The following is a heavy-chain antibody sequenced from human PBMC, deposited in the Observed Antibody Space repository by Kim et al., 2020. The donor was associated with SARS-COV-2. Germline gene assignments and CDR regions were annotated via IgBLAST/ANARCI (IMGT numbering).Heavy chain of an antibody. CDR3: AKVARRGSYLHYYYGMDV. J-gene: IGHJ6*02. Sequence: GGSLRLSCGASGFTFDDYAMHWVRQGPGKGLEWVSVISGDGDTPYYEDSVKGRFTISRDNSKNSLYLQMNSLRPEDTALYYCAKVARRGSYLHYYYGMDVWGQGTTVTVSS. D-gene: IGHD3-10*01. CDR1: GFTFDDYA. CDR2: ISGDGDTP. V-gene: IGHV3-43*02.